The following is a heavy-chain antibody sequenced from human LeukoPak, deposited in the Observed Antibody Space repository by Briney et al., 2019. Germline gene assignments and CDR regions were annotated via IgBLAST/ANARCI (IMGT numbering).Heavy chain of an antibody. Sequence: GASVKVSCKASGYTFTGYYIHWVRQAPGQGLEWMGWINPNSGGTNYVQKFQGRVTMTRDTSISTAYMELSRLRSDDTAVYYCARRINLLPAAATGGDYWGQGTLVTVSS. CDR2: INPNSGGT. V-gene: IGHV1-2*02. CDR1: GYTFTGYY. J-gene: IGHJ4*02. D-gene: IGHD6-13*01. CDR3: ARRINLLPAAATGGDY.